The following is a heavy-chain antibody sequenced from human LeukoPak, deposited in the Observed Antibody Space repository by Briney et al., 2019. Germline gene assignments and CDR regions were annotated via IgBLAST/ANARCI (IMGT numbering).Heavy chain of an antibody. CDR1: GFTFSSYA. Sequence: QPGGSLRLSCAASGFTFSSYAMTWVRQAPGKGLEWVAVVSYDGNNQDYTDSVKGRFIVSRDDSKTTMYLQMNSLRVDDTALYYCARGPDPVVRGPRRAFDLWGQGTMVTVSS. CDR3: ARGPDPVVRGPRRAFDL. V-gene: IGHV3-30-3*01. CDR2: VSYDGNNQ. D-gene: IGHD3-10*01. J-gene: IGHJ3*01.